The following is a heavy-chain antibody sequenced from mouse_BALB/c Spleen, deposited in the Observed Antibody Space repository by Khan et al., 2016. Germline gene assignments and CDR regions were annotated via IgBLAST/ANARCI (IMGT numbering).Heavy chain of an antibody. V-gene: IGHV5-17*02. CDR3: ARIGLGRNYAMDY. Sequence: EVVLVESGGGLVQPGGSRKLSCAASGFTFSSFGMHWVRQAPEKGLEWVAYISSGSTTIYYADTLKGRFTISRDNPKNTLFLQMTSLRSEDTAMYYCARIGLGRNYAMDYWGQGTSVTVSS. CDR2: ISSGSTTI. CDR1: GFTFSSFG. D-gene: IGHD4-1*01. J-gene: IGHJ4*01.